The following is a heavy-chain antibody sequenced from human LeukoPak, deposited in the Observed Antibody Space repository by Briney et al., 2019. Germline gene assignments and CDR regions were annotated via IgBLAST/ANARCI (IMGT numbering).Heavy chain of an antibody. CDR3: ARVREYSYGLFDY. V-gene: IGHV4-39*07. D-gene: IGHD5-18*01. J-gene: IGHJ4*02. Sequence: SETLSLTCTVSGGSISSSSYYWGWIRQPPGKGLEWIGSIYYSGSTYYNPSLKSRATISVDTSKNQFSLKLSSVTAADTAVYYCARVREYSYGLFDYWGQGTLVTVSS. CDR1: GGSISSSSYY. CDR2: IYYSGST.